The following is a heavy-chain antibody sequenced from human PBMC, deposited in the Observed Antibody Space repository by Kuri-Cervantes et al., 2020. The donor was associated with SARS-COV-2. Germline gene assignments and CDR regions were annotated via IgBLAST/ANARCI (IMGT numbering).Heavy chain of an antibody. J-gene: IGHJ4*02. D-gene: IGHD5-12*01. Sequence: GGSLRLSCAASGFTFDDYAMHWVRQAPGKGLEWVPLISWDGGSTYYADSVKGRFTISRDNSKNTLYLQMNSLRAEDTAVYYCVHIGGYSGYDPDYWGQGTLVTVSS. CDR3: VHIGGYSGYDPDY. CDR2: ISWDGGST. V-gene: IGHV3-43D*03. CDR1: GFTFDDYA.